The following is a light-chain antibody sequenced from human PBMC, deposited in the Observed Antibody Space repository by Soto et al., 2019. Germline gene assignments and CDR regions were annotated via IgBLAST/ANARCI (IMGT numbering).Light chain of an antibody. CDR1: QSISTY. CDR2: AVS. Sequence: EIVLTQSPVTLSLSPGERATLSCRASQSISTYLAWYQQKPGQAPRLLIDAVSNRATGIPARFSGSGSGTDFTLTISSLEPEDFAVYYWQQCSNWPLTFGGGTKVEIK. J-gene: IGKJ4*01. V-gene: IGKV3-11*01. CDR3: QQCSNWPLT.